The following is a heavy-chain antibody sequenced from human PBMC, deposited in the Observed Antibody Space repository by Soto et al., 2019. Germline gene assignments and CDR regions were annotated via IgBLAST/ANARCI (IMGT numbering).Heavy chain of an antibody. CDR3: AKDKMPEGRLGRNCFDS. V-gene: IGHV3-23*01. CDR2: ISRDGLTT. Sequence: EVQLLESGGGLVQPGGSLRLSCEASGFTFTNYAMSWVRQAPGKGLEWVSAISRDGLTTYSADSVKGRFTISRDNSINTLSLQMNSLRGEDTAIYYCAKDKMPEGRLGRNCFDSWGQGTLVTVSS. CDR1: GFTFTNYA. D-gene: IGHD1-1*01. J-gene: IGHJ4*02.